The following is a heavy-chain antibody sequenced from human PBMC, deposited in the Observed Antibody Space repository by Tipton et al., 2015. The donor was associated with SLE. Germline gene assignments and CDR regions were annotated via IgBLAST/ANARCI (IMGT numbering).Heavy chain of an antibody. Sequence: QLVQSGGGLVQPGGSLRLSCAASGFTFSSYSMNWVRQAPGKGLEWVSYISSSSSTIYYADSVKGRFTISRDNAKNSLYLQMNSLRAEDTAVYYCARDSPVGYGDSSDYWGQGTLVTVSS. V-gene: IGHV3-48*01. CDR1: GFTFSSYS. D-gene: IGHD4-17*01. CDR3: ARDSPVGYGDSSDY. J-gene: IGHJ4*02. CDR2: ISSSSSTI.